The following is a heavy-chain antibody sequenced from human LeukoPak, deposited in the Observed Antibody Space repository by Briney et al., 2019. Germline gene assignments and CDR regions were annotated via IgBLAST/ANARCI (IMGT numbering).Heavy chain of an antibody. CDR1: GYTFTGYY. Sequence: GASVKVSCKASGYTFTGYYMHWVRQAPGQGLEWMGWINPSSGGTNYAQKFQGRVTMTRDTSISTAYMELSRLRSDDTAVYYCAREEITGTKRNNWFDPWGQGTLVTVSS. V-gene: IGHV1-2*02. D-gene: IGHD1-7*01. CDR3: AREEITGTKRNNWFDP. J-gene: IGHJ5*02. CDR2: INPSSGGT.